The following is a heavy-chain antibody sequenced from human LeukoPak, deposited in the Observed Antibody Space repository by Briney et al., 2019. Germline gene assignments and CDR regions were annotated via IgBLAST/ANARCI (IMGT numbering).Heavy chain of an antibody. CDR1: GGSLSSYY. V-gene: IGHV4-4*09. J-gene: IGHJ4*02. Sequence: SETLSLTCTVSGGSLSSYYWSWVRQPPGKGLEWIGYIYTSGCTNYNPSLKSRVTISVDTSKNQFSLKLSSVTAADTAVYYCARRLDYGDYEGVYFDYWGQGTLVTVSS. CDR3: ARRLDYGDYEGVYFDY. CDR2: IYTSGCT. D-gene: IGHD4-17*01.